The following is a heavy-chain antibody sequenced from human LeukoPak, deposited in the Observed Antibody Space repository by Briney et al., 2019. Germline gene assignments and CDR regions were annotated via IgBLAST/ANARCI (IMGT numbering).Heavy chain of an antibody. CDR1: GFTVSSNY. J-gene: IGHJ3*01. V-gene: IGHV3-53*01. CDR3: AKGWSGYFRSPFDL. CDR2: VTGDSGTI. D-gene: IGHD3-3*01. Sequence: GGSLRLSCAASGFTVSSNYMNWVRQVPGKGLEWVSVVTGDSGTIHYSDSVKGRFTISRGSSKNTLYLQMNKLRAEDTAVYYCAKGWSGYFRSPFDLWGQGTMVTVSS.